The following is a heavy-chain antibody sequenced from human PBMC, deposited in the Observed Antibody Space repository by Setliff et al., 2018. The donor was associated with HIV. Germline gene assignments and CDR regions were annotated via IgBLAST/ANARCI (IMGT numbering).Heavy chain of an antibody. Sequence: LRLSCAASGFIFSSYAMSWVRQAPGKGLEWVSGITGSGGGTYYADSVKGRFTVSRDNSKYTLYLQMNSLRVEDTAVYYCAKDKGSSGWSAWGQGTLVTVSS. D-gene: IGHD6-19*01. V-gene: IGHV3-23*01. CDR1: GFIFSSYA. CDR2: ITGSGGGT. J-gene: IGHJ5*02. CDR3: AKDKGSSGWSA.